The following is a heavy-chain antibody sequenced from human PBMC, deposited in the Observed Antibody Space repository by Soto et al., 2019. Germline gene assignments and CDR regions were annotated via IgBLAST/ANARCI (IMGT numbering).Heavy chain of an antibody. CDR3: ALYYDYSSGYYTGISY. CDR2: IRQDGSDQ. V-gene: IGHV3-7*03. J-gene: IGHJ4*02. D-gene: IGHD3-3*01. CDR1: GFTSSNFW. Sequence: PGGSLRLSCTTSGFTSSNFWMSWVRQAPGRGLEWVANIRQDGSDQFYVDSVKGRFTISRDNPEESVYLQMNSLRVEDTAVYFCALYYDYSSGYYTGISYWGQGTTVTVYS.